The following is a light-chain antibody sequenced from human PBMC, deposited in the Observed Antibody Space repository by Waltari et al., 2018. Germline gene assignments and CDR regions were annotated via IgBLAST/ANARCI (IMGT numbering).Light chain of an antibody. CDR2: DAS. Sequence: EVMLTQSPGPLSLSPGGRATLSFRASQSVSRTLAWYQQKPGQAPRLLIYDASRRATGIPDRFSGRGSGTDFSLTISRLEPEDFAVYYCQQYGNLPVTFGQGTKVEIK. J-gene: IGKJ1*01. CDR1: QSVSRT. CDR3: QQYGNLPVT. V-gene: IGKV3-20*01.